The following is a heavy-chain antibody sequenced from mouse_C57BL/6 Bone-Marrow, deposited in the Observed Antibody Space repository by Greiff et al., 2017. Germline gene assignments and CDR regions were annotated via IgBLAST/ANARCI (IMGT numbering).Heavy chain of an antibody. CDR1: GYTFTSYW. J-gene: IGHJ2*01. CDR3: ACGVTTAYYFDY. D-gene: IGHD2-2*01. Sequence: QVQLQQPGTELVKPGASVKLSCKASGYTFTSYWMHWVKQRPGQGLEWIGNINPSNGGTNYNEKFKSKATLTVDKSSSTAYMQLSSLTSEDSAVYYGACGVTTAYYFDYWGQGTTLTVSS. CDR2: INPSNGGT. V-gene: IGHV1-53*01.